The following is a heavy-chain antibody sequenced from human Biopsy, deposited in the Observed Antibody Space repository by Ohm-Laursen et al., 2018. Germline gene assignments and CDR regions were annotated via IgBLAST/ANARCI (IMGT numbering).Heavy chain of an antibody. Sequence: SQTLSLTCTVSGGSISGYHWSWIRKSPGKGLEWLAYTSYTGGITSNPSLNGRATMSLDTSKNQFSLRLIYATAADTAVYYCARMPHFDYWGQGILVTVSP. CDR3: ARMPHFDY. D-gene: IGHD2-2*01. CDR1: GGSISGYH. CDR2: TSYTGGI. J-gene: IGHJ4*02. V-gene: IGHV4-59*01.